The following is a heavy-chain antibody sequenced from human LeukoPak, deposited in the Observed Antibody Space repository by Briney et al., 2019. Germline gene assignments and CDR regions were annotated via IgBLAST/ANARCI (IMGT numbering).Heavy chain of an antibody. V-gene: IGHV4-34*01. D-gene: IGHD5-24*01. CDR1: GGSFSGYY. CDR3: ASHRDGYNYDFDY. Sequence: SETLSLTCAVYGGSFSGYYWSWIRQPPGKGPEWIGEINHSGSTNYNPSLKSQVTISVDTSKNQFSLKLSSVTAADTAVYYCASHRDGYNYDFDYWGQGTLVTVSS. J-gene: IGHJ4*02. CDR2: INHSGST.